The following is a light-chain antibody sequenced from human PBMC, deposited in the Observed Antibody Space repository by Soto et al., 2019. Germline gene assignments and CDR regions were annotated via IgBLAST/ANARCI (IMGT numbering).Light chain of an antibody. CDR2: DAS. V-gene: IGKV1-5*01. CDR3: QQYYTLYT. CDR1: QNISNW. J-gene: IGKJ2*01. Sequence: DIQMTQSPSTLSASVGDRVTITCRASQNISNWLAWYQQRPGRAPNLLIHDASTLESGVPSRFSGSGSVTEFTLPISSLHPDDFASYYCQQYYTLYTFGQGTKLDIK.